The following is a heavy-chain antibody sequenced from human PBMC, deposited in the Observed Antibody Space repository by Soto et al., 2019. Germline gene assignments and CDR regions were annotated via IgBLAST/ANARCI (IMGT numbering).Heavy chain of an antibody. V-gene: IGHV5-51*01. CDR1: GYRFTSYW. D-gene: IGHD3-22*01. Sequence: GESLKISCRPSGYRFTSYWIAWVRQMPGKGLEWMGIIFPSDSDTRYSPSFQGQVTISADRSTTTVFHQWASLKASDTAVYFCARKDKSGYFNWFDPWGQGALVTVSS. CDR2: IFPSDSDT. CDR3: ARKDKSGYFNWFDP. J-gene: IGHJ5*02.